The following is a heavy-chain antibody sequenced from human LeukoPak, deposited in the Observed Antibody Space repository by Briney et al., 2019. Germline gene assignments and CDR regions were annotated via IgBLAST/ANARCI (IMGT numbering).Heavy chain of an antibody. CDR1: GFTFSSYW. CDR2: IKQDGSEK. V-gene: IGHV3-7*01. CDR3: ARVPHDSSGYYEYYFDY. D-gene: IGHD3-22*01. Sequence: PGGSLRLSCAASGFTFSSYWMSWVRQAPGKGLEWVANIKQDGSEKYYVDSVKGRFTISRDNAKNSLYLQMNSLRAEDTAVYYCARVPHDSSGYYEYYFDYWGQGTLVTVSS. J-gene: IGHJ4*02.